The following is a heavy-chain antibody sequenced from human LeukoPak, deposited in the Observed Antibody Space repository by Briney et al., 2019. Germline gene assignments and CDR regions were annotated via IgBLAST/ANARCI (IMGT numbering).Heavy chain of an antibody. V-gene: IGHV7-4-1*02. CDR3: AREGYYDSSGYYSQRAVPLLS. D-gene: IGHD3-22*01. Sequence: GASVKVSCKASGYTFTGYYMHWVRQAPGQGLEWMGWINTNTGNPTYAQGFTGRFVFSLDTSVSTAYLQISSLKAEDTAVYYCAREGYYDSSGYYSQRAVPLLSWGQGTLVTVSS. CDR2: INTNTGNP. CDR1: GYTFTGYY. J-gene: IGHJ4*02.